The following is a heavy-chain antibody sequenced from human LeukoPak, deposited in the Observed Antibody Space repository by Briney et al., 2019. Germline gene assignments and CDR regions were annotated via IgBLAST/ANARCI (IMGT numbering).Heavy chain of an antibody. Sequence: GASVNVSCTLSEYTLTELSMHWVRQSPGKGLEWRGGVDPEDDETIYAQKLQGRVRMTEDTSTDTDYLELRNLRSEATAVYYCATHGGNWNYIQVDYWGQGTLVTVSS. J-gene: IGHJ4*02. CDR2: VDPEDDET. CDR1: EYTLTELS. D-gene: IGHD1-7*01. V-gene: IGHV1-24*01. CDR3: ATHGGNWNYIQVDY.